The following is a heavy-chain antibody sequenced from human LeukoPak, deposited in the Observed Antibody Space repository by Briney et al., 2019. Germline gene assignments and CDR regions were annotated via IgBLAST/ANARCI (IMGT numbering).Heavy chain of an antibody. CDR1: GGSFSWGGSY. CDR3: ARDSRLASRTGTFDS. J-gene: IGHJ4*02. CDR2: IFHNGDT. Sequence: PSETLSLTCTVSGGSFSWGGSYWSWIRQPPGKGLEWLGYIFHNGDTYYNSSLKSRVSLSVDKANKKFSLRLTSVTAADTAVYFCARDSRLASRTGTFDSWGQGTLVIVSS. V-gene: IGHV4-30-2*01. D-gene: IGHD1-7*01.